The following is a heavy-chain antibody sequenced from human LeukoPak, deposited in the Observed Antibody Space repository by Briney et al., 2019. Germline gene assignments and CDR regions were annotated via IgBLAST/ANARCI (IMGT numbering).Heavy chain of an antibody. D-gene: IGHD3-10*01. CDR1: GGTFSSYA. CDR3: ARSYPDGSGSPYNWFDP. V-gene: IGHV1-69*13. CDR2: IIPIFGTA. Sequence: ASVKVSCKASGGTFSSYAISWVRQAPGQGLEWMGGIIPIFGTANYAQKFQGRVTITADESTSTAYMELSSLRSEDTAVYYCARSYPDGSGSPYNWFDPWGQGTLVTVSS. J-gene: IGHJ5*02.